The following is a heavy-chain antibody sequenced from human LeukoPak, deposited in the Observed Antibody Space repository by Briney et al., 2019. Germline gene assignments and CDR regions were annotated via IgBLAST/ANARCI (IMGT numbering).Heavy chain of an antibody. D-gene: IGHD6-6*01. CDR1: GFTFSSYA. Sequence: GRSLRLSCAASGFTFSSYAMHWVRQAPGKGLEWVAVISYDGSNKYYADSVKGRFTISRDNSKNTLYLQMNSLRAEDTAVYYCARGQYSSSPTPDYWGQGTLVTVSS. J-gene: IGHJ4*02. CDR2: ISYDGSNK. V-gene: IGHV3-30-3*01. CDR3: ARGQYSSSPTPDY.